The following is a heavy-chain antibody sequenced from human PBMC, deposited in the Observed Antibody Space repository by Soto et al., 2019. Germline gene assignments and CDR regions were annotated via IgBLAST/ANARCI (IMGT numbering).Heavy chain of an antibody. Sequence: ASVKVSCKASGFRFINYDINWVRQAPGQGLECLGWMSTKSGVAVYAQRFQGRVTLTRNISITTAYMELSSLRSDDTAVYYCAIMEGDTTPDGRYSYNHDMDVWGPGTPVTVYS. V-gene: IGHV1-8*01. CDR3: AIMEGDTTPDGRYSYNHDMDV. J-gene: IGHJ6*02. CDR1: GFRFINYD. CDR2: MSTKSGVA. D-gene: IGHD2-15*01.